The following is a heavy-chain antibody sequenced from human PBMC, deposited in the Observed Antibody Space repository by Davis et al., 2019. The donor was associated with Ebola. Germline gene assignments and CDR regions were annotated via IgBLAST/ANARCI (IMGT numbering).Heavy chain of an antibody. V-gene: IGHV4-39*07. Sequence: SETLSLTCTVSGGSISSGGYYWSWIRQPPGKGLEWIGEINHSGSTNYNPSLKSRVTISVDKSKNQFSLKLSSVTAADTAVYYCAQRSPHTAMAEPLDYWGQGTLVTVSS. D-gene: IGHD5-18*01. CDR3: AQRSPHTAMAEPLDY. CDR2: INHSGST. CDR1: GGSISSGGYY. J-gene: IGHJ4*02.